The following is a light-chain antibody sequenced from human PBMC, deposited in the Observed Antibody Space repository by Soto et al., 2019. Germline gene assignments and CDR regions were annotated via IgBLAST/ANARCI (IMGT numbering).Light chain of an antibody. J-gene: IGKJ1*01. CDR3: QQSHNWPRT. CDR1: QSVSSN. CDR2: DAY. V-gene: IGKV3-11*01. Sequence: EVVMAQSPATLSVSPGDRASLSCWASQSVSSNLAWYQQKPGQAPRLLIYDAYNRATGIPARFSGSGSGTDFTLTISSLEPEDFAVYYCQQSHNWPRTFGQGTKVDIK.